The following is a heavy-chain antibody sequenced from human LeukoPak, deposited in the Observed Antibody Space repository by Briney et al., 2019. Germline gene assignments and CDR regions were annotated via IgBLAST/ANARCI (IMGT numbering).Heavy chain of an antibody. CDR2: INHSGST. CDR3: ARFGRAPYYYGSGSYRYFQH. V-gene: IGHV4-34*01. Sequence: SETLSLTCAVYGGSFSGYYWSWIRQPPGKGLEWIGEINHSGSTNYNPSLKSRVTISVDTSKNQFSLKLSSVTAADTAVYYCARFGRAPYYYGSGSYRYFQHWGQGTLVIVSS. J-gene: IGHJ1*01. D-gene: IGHD3-10*01. CDR1: GGSFSGYY.